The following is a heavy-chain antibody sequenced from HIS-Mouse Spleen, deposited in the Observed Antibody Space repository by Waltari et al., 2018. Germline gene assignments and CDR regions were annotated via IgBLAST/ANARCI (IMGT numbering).Heavy chain of an antibody. CDR3: AREIPYSSSWYDWYFDL. V-gene: IGHV4-39*07. D-gene: IGHD6-13*01. CDR1: GGSISSSIYY. Sequence: QLQLQESGPGLVKPSEPPSPPCTVSGGSISSSIYYVGWIRQPPGKGLEWIGSIYYSGGTYYNPSLKSRVTISVDTSKNQFSLKLSSVTAADTAVYYCAREIPYSSSWYDWYFDLWGRGTLVTVSS. J-gene: IGHJ2*01. CDR2: IYYSGGT.